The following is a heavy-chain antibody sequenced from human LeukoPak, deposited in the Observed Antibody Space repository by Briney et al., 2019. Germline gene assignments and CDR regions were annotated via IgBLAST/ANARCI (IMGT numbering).Heavy chain of an antibody. J-gene: IGHJ4*02. V-gene: IGHV3-7*01. D-gene: IGHD6-13*01. CDR2: IKDDGSEK. Sequence: PGGSLRLSCAASGFSVSGTHTSWVRQAPGKGLEWVGNIKDDGSEKYYADSMKGRFTISRDNARNSLYLQMNSLRAEDTAVYFCAREIPGQQVALDFWGQGTLVTVSS. CDR3: AREIPGQQVALDF. CDR1: GFSVSGTH.